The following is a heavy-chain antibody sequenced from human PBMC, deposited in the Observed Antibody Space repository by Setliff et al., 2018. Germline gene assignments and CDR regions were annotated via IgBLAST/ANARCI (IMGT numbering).Heavy chain of an antibody. CDR2: IIPIFGTA. CDR1: GGTFSSYA. D-gene: IGHD2-21*01. CDR3: AREGLIADTTYYYYYYMDV. V-gene: IGHV1-69*06. Sequence: SVKVSCKASGGTFSSYAISWVRQAPGQGLEWMGRIIPIFGTANYAQKFQGRVTITADKSTSTAYMELSSLRSEDTAVYYCAREGLIADTTYYYYYYMDVWGKGTTVTVAS. J-gene: IGHJ6*03.